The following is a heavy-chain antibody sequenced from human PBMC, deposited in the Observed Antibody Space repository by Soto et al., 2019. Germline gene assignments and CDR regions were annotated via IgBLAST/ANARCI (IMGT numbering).Heavy chain of an antibody. V-gene: IGHV4-31*01. Sequence: QVQLQESGPGLVKPSQTLSLTCTVSGGSISSGGYYWSWIRQHPGKGLEWIGYIYYSGSTYYNPSLKSLVTISVDTSKNHFSLQLSSVTASDTVVYYFARTLLLLETFRSYLFDPWGQVTLVTISS. D-gene: IGHD3-10*01. CDR2: IYYSGST. CDR3: ARTLLLLETFRSYLFDP. CDR1: GGSISSGGYY. J-gene: IGHJ5*02.